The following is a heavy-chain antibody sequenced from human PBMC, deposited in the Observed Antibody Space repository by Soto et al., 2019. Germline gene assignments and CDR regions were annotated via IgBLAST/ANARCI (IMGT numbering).Heavy chain of an antibody. V-gene: IGHV4-59*08. Sequence: PSETLSLTCTVSGGSISSYYWSWIRQPPGKGLEWIGYIYYSGSTNYNPSLKSRVTISVDTSKNQFSLKLNSMTAADTVIYYCARRRHHYDSLGFSRYYFDYWGQGTLVTVSS. CDR3: ARRRHHYDSLGFSRYYFDY. CDR2: IYYSGST. CDR1: GGSISSYY. D-gene: IGHD3-22*01. J-gene: IGHJ4*02.